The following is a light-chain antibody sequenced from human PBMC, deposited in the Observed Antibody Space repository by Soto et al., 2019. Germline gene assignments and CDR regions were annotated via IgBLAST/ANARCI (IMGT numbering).Light chain of an antibody. V-gene: IGKV3-15*01. CDR1: QSVSSN. CDR3: QQYHNWVT. J-gene: IGKJ3*01. CDR2: GAS. Sequence: ETVVTQCPATVSVSPGETAILSCTASQSVSSNLAWYQQKRGQAPRLLIYGASTRATGIPARFSGSGSGTEFTLTINSLQSEDFAVYYCQQYHNWVTFGPGTKVDIK.